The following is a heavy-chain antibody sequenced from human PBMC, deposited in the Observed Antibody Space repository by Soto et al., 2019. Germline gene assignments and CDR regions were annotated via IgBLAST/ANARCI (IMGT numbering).Heavy chain of an antibody. CDR3: ARAQGRENWFDP. CDR1: GYTFTSYY. Sequence: QVQLVQSGAEVKKPGASVKVSCKASGYTFTSYYMHWVRQAPGQGLEWMGIINPSGGSTSYAQKFQGRVTMTRDTSTSTVYMELSSLRSEDTAVYYCARAQGRENWFDPWGQGPLVTASS. J-gene: IGHJ5*02. CDR2: INPSGGST. V-gene: IGHV1-46*01.